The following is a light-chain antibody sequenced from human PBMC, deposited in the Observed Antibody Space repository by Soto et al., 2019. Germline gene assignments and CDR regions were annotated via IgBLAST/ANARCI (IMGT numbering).Light chain of an antibody. CDR2: TNN. CDR3: ATWDDSLNGVI. J-gene: IGLJ2*01. V-gene: IGLV1-44*01. Sequence: QSVLTQPPSASGTPGQRVTISCSGTTSNIGDNAVNWYQQLPGTAPKLLIHTNNRRPSGVPDRFSGSKSGTSASLAISGLQSEDEADYYCATWDDSLNGVIFGGGTKLTVL. CDR1: TSNIGDNA.